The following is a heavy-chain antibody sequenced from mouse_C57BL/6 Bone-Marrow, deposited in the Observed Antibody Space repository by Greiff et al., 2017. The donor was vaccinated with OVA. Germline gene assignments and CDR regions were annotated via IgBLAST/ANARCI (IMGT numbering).Heavy chain of an antibody. D-gene: IGHD1-1*01. CDR3: AREGDYYGSSLDYFDY. CDR2: IDPSDSYT. Sequence: VQLQQSGAELVKPGASVKLSCKASGYTFTSYWMQWVKQRPGQGLEWIGEIDPSDSYTNYNQKFKGKATLTVDTSSSTAYMQLSSLTSEDSAVYYCAREGDYYGSSLDYFDYWGQGTTLTVSS. J-gene: IGHJ2*01. V-gene: IGHV1-50*01. CDR1: GYTFTSYW.